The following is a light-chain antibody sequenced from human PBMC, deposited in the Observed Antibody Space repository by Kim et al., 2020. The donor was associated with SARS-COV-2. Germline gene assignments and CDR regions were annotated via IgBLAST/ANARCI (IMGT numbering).Light chain of an antibody. J-gene: IGKJ2*01. CDR2: LAY. V-gene: IGKV1-16*01. CDR1: QDISTN. CDR3: QQYSEYPRT. Sequence: DTQMTQSPSSLAASVGDRITSTCRASQDISTNSAWVQQKPGEAPRSLIYLAYKLQSGVPSRFSGSGSGIHFVLTISNLQPEDFGTYYCQQYSEYPRTFGQGTKVDIK.